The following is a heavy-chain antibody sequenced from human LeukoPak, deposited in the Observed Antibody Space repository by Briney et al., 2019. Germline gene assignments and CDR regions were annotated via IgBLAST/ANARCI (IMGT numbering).Heavy chain of an antibody. V-gene: IGHV3-23*01. Sequence: GGSLRLSSAASGLTLRRFAMTWVRQAPGEGLEWVSTISGSGGSTYYADSVKGRFTISRDNSKNTLYLQINSLRAEDTAVYYCAQARSSTVTTGFDYWGQGTLVTVSS. CDR1: GLTLRRFA. CDR3: AQARSSTVTTGFDY. J-gene: IGHJ4*02. CDR2: ISGSGGST. D-gene: IGHD4-17*01.